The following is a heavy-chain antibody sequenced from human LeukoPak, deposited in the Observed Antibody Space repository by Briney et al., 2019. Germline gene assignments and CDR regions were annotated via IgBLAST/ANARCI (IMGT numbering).Heavy chain of an antibody. CDR3: ARHLLITMIPRRWQYFDL. CDR1: GGSISSYY. D-gene: IGHD3-22*01. Sequence: SETLSLTCIVSGGSISSYYWSWIRQPPGKGLEGIGYIYYSGSTNYNPSLKSRVTISVDTSKNQFSLKLSSVTAADTAVYYCARHLLITMIPRRWQYFDLWGRGTLVTVSS. CDR2: IYYSGST. V-gene: IGHV4-59*08. J-gene: IGHJ2*01.